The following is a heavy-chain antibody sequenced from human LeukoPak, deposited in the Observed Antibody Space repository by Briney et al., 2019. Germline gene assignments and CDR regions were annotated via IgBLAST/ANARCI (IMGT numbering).Heavy chain of an antibody. CDR2: INPNSGGT. V-gene: IGHV1-2*02. CDR3: ARDVGILRFLEWLPKGIYGMDV. Sequence: ASVKVSCKASGYTFTGYYMHWVRQAPGQGLEWMGWINPNSGGTNYAQKFQGRATMTRDTSISTAYMELSRLRSDDTAVYYCARDVGILRFLEWLPKGIYGMDVWGQGTTVTVSS. D-gene: IGHD3-3*01. CDR1: GYTFTGYY. J-gene: IGHJ6*02.